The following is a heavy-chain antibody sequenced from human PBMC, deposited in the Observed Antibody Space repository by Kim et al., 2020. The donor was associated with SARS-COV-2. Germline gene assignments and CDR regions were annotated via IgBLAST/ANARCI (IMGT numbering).Heavy chain of an antibody. CDR2: IKDDGNEK. V-gene: IGHV3-7*05. D-gene: IGHD3-10*01. CDR1: GFTFSNFW. CDR3: ARDGGPTGWFH. J-gene: IGHJ4*02. Sequence: LSLTCAASGFTFSNFWMSWVRQAPAKGLEWVANIKDDGNEKHYVDSVKGRFTISRDNAKNSLYLQMNSLRAEDTAVYYCARDGGPTGWFHWGQGTLVTVSS.